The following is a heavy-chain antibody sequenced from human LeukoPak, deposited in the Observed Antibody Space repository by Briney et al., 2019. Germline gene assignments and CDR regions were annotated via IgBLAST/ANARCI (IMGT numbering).Heavy chain of an antibody. V-gene: IGHV4-39*01. J-gene: IGHJ3*01. CDR2: IFYRGST. CDR3: ARNWAADSFDF. D-gene: IGHD3-22*01. CDR1: GGSISNSTYY. Sequence: KSSETLSLTCTVSGGSISNSTYYWGWVRQPPGKGLEWIGSIFYRGSTYYTPSLKSRVTISVDTSKNQFSLKLTSVTAADTAMYFCARNWAADSFDFWGQGTMVTVSS.